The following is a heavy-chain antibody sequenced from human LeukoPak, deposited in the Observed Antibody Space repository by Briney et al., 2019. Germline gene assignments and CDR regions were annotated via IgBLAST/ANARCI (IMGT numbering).Heavy chain of an antibody. Sequence: PGGSLRLSCAASGLTFSTYWMTWVRQAPGKGLEWLANIGGDGDRKFYVDSVKGRFTISRDNAENSLYLQMNSLRVEDTAVYYCARDRGWRLLDHWGQGTLVTVSS. CDR3: ARDRGWRLLDH. CDR2: IGGDGDRK. D-gene: IGHD6-25*01. J-gene: IGHJ4*02. CDR1: GLTFSTYW. V-gene: IGHV3-7*01.